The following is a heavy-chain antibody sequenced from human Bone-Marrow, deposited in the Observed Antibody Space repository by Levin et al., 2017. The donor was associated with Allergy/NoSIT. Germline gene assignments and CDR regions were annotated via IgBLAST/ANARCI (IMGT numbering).Heavy chain of an antibody. CDR1: GYNFAGYW. CDR3: ARTGCGGGRCSSWGGAQH. D-gene: IGHD2-15*01. V-gene: IGHV5-51*01. Sequence: KVSCKGSGYNFAGYWIGWVRQMPGKGLEWMGIVYPHDSDTRYSPSFQGQVTISVDKSISTTYLQWSSLKASDTAMYFCARTGCGGGRCSSWGGAQHWGQGTLVTVSS. CDR2: VYPHDSDT. J-gene: IGHJ1*01.